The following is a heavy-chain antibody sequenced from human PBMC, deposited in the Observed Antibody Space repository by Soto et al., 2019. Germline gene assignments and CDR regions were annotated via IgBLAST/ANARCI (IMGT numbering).Heavy chain of an antibody. V-gene: IGHV3-23*01. CDR3: AKGPTSVTTRWFDP. Sequence: GGSLRLSCAASGFTSTRYAMSWVRQAPGKGLEWVSVISASGDNTYYADSVKGRFTISRGNSKNTLYLQMNSLRADDTAVYFCAKGPTSVTTRWFDPWGQGSLVTVSS. CDR1: GFTSTRYA. CDR2: ISASGDNT. D-gene: IGHD4-17*01. J-gene: IGHJ5*02.